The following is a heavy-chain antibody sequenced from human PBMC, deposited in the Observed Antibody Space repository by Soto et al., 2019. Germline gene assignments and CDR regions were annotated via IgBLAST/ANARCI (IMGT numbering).Heavy chain of an antibody. Sequence: GASVKVSCKASGYTFTSYAMHWVRQAPGQRLEWMGWINAGNGNTKYSQKFQGRVTITRDTSASTAYMEPSSLRSEDTAVYYCARGPAVAGPPGGLLDYWGQGTLVTVSS. V-gene: IGHV1-3*01. D-gene: IGHD6-19*01. CDR1: GYTFTSYA. J-gene: IGHJ4*02. CDR2: INAGNGNT. CDR3: ARGPAVAGPPGGLLDY.